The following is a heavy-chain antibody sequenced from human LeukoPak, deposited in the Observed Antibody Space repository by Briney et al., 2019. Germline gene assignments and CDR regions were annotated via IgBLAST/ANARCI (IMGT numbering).Heavy chain of an antibody. J-gene: IGHJ4*02. V-gene: IGHV3-7*01. D-gene: IGHD6-19*01. Sequence: GGSLRLSCTASGFTFSNHWMSWVRQAPGKGLEWVANIKQDGSEKYYVDSVKGRFTISRDNAKHSLYLQMNSLTVTDMAVYYCARDTSGPDYWGQGTLVTASS. CDR2: IKQDGSEK. CDR1: GFTFSNHW. CDR3: ARDTSGPDY.